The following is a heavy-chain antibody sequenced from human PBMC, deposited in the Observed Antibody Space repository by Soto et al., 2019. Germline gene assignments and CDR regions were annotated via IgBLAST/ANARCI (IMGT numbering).Heavy chain of an antibody. V-gene: IGHV3-23*01. J-gene: IGHJ4*02. CDR2: ISGSGGST. Sequence: GGSLRLSCAASGFTFSSYAMSWVRQAPGKGLEWVSAISGSGGSTYYADSVKGRFTISRDNSKNTLYLQMNSLRAEDTAVYYCAKDLILGAVALINSKSDYWGQGTLVTVSS. CDR3: AKDLILGAVALINSKSDY. D-gene: IGHD6-19*01. CDR1: GFTFSSYA.